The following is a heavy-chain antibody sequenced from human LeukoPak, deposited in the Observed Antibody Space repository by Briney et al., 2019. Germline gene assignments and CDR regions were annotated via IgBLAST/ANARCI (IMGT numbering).Heavy chain of an antibody. D-gene: IGHD6-19*01. CDR1: GYTFTSYG. Sequence: ASVKVSCKASGYTFTSYGISWVRQAPGQGLEWMGWISAYNGNTNYALKLQGRVTMTTDTSTSTAYMELRSLRSDDTAVYYCARWPGYSSGWYEGYFDYWGQGTLVTVSS. V-gene: IGHV1-18*01. J-gene: IGHJ4*02. CDR2: ISAYNGNT. CDR3: ARWPGYSSGWYEGYFDY.